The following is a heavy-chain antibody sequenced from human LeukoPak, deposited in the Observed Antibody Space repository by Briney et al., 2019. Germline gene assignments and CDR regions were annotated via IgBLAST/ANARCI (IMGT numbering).Heavy chain of an antibody. CDR3: VTFSEDRNDGDY. CDR2: ISAYNGNT. V-gene: IGHV1-18*01. Sequence: ASVKVSCKASGYIFTSYGISWVRQAPGQGLEWMGWISAYNGNTNCAQKLQGRVTMTTDTSTSTAYMELRSLRSDDTAVYYCVTFSEDRNDGDYWGQGTLVTVSS. J-gene: IGHJ4*02. D-gene: IGHD1-1*01. CDR1: GYIFTSYG.